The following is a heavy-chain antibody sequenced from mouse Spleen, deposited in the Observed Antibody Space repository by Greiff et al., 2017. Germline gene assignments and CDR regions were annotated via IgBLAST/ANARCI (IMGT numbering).Heavy chain of an antibody. CDR2: SRNKANDYTT. J-gene: IGHJ1*03. V-gene: IGHV7-1*01. CDR3: ARDDDGYWYFDV. Sequence: EVQGVESGGGLVQSGRSLRLSCATSGFTFSDFYMEWVRQAPGKGLEWIAASRNKANDYTTEYSASVKGRFIVSRDTSQSILYLQMNALRAEDTAIYYCARDDDGYWYFDVWGTGTTVTVSS. CDR1: GFTFSDFY. D-gene: IGHD2-3*01.